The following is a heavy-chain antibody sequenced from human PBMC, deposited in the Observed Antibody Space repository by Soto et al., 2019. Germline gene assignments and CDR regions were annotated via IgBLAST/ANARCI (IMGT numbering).Heavy chain of an antibody. V-gene: IGHV1-69*13. D-gene: IGHD3-22*01. CDR2: IMPFFGSG. J-gene: IGHJ4*02. CDR1: RGTFTNYA. CDR3: ARDRAGYYSHFVY. Sequence: SVKVSCKALRGTFTNYAFSWVRQAPGQGLEWMGGIMPFFGSGNYAQKFQGRINITADESTSSVYLELTSLRSEDTAVYYCARDRAGYYSHFVYWGQGTLVTVS.